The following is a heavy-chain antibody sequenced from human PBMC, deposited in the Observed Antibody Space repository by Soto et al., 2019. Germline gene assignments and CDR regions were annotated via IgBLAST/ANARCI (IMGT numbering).Heavy chain of an antibody. Sequence: SETLSLTCTISGDSIRPYYWTWIRQPPGKGLEWIGYVYYSGSVNYKSSLKSRVTMSVDTSKNQFSLKLSSVTATDTAVYFCVSHVPEHIVVVTAIRTFDYRGQGILVT. J-gene: IGHJ4*02. CDR3: VSHVPEHIVVVTAIRTFDY. V-gene: IGHV4-59*08. CDR2: VYYSGSV. CDR1: GDSIRPYY. D-gene: IGHD2-21*02.